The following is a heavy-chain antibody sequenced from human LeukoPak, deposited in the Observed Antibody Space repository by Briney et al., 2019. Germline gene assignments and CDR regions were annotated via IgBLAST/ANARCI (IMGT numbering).Heavy chain of an antibody. J-gene: IGHJ4*02. CDR2: INPNSGGT. CDR1: GYTFTGYY. CDR3: ARGGYCRSGNCFVLAAEFDY. V-gene: IGHV1-2*02. D-gene: IGHD2-15*01. Sequence: ASVKVSCKASGYTFTGYYMHWVRQAPGQGLEWMGWINPNSGGTDYARKFQGRVTMTRDTSISTAYMELKWLGSDDTAVYYCARGGYCRSGNCFVLAAEFDYWGQGTLVTVSS.